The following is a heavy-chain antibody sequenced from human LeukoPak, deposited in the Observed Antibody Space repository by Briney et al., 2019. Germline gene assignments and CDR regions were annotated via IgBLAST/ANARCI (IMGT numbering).Heavy chain of an antibody. CDR1: GFTFSSYA. V-gene: IGHV3-30*02. D-gene: IGHD6-13*01. CDR3: AMSLIAAAGNVRLDY. Sequence: GGSLRLSCAASGFTFSSYAIHWVRQAPGKGMEWGAFIRYDGSNKYYADSVKGRFTISRDNSKNTLYLQMNSLRAEDTAVYYCAMSLIAAAGNVRLDYWGQGTLVTVSS. J-gene: IGHJ4*02. CDR2: IRYDGSNK.